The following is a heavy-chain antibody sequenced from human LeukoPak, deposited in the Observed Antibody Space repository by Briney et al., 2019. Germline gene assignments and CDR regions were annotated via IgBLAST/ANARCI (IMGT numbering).Heavy chain of an antibody. CDR2: ISGSGGTT. CDR3: ARNLPAADY. D-gene: IGHD2-2*01. Sequence: GGSLRLSCAASGFTFRSYAMSWVRQAPGKGLEWVSAISGSGGTTYYADSVKGRFTISRDNAKNSLYLQMNSLRAEDTAVYYCARNLPAADYWGQGTLVTVSS. V-gene: IGHV3-23*01. J-gene: IGHJ4*02. CDR1: GFTFRSYA.